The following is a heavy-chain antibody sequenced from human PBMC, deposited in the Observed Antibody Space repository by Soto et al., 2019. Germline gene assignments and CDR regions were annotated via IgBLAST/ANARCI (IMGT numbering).Heavy chain of an antibody. CDR2: LYDLDGT. CDR1: GFTVSGTKY. CDR3: ATWHLQEHAYDI. V-gene: IGHV3-53*01. Sequence: DVQLVASGGGLIQPGESLRLSCAAFGFTVSGTKYVAWVRQAPGKGLEWVSALYDLDGTYYADSVKGRFTTSSDSSRTTVYLQMNSLRPDDTAVYSCATWHLQEHAYDIWGQGTMVTVSS. J-gene: IGHJ3*02. D-gene: IGHD1-1*01.